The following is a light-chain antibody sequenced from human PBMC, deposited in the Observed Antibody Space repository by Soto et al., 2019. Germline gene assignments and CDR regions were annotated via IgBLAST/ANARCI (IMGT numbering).Light chain of an antibody. J-gene: IGKJ3*01. V-gene: IGKV3-15*01. CDR3: PQYNNWPPRGGV. Sequence: EIVMTQSPATLSVSPGERATLSCRASQSVSSNLAWYQQKPGQAPRLLIYGASTRATGIPARFSGSGSGTEFTLTISSLRSEDFAVYYCPQYNNWPPRGGVFGPGTKVDIK. CDR2: GAS. CDR1: QSVSSN.